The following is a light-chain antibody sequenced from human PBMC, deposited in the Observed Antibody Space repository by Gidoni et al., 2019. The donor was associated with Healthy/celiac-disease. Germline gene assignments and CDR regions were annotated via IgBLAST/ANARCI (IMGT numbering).Light chain of an antibody. J-gene: IGKJ2*01. CDR1: QSVSSSY. Sequence: EIVLTQSPGTLPLSPGERATLSCRASQSVSSSYLAWYQQKPGQAPRLLIYGASSRATGIPDRFSGSGSGTDFTLTISRLEPEDFAVYYCQQYGSSQEYTFGQXTKLEIK. V-gene: IGKV3-20*01. CDR3: QQYGSSQEYT. CDR2: GAS.